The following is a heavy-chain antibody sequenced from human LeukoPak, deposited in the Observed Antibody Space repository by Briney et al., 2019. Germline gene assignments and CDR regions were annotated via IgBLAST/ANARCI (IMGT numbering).Heavy chain of an antibody. V-gene: IGHV4-59*01. CDR2: IYYSGST. CDR1: GGSISNYY. J-gene: IGHJ4*02. CDR3: ARVPPYNSGYGGFDY. D-gene: IGHD5-18*01. Sequence: SETLSLTCGVSGGSISNYYWGWIRQPPGKRLEWIGYIYYSGSTYYNPSLKSRATISVDTSKNQFSLQLSSVTAADTAVYFCARVPPYNSGYGGFDYWGQGTLVTVSS.